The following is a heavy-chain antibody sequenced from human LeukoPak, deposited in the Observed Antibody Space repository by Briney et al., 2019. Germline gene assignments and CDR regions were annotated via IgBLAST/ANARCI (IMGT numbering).Heavy chain of an antibody. CDR3: AKDGALEWLYQPLFDP. CDR1: GFTFNNYA. D-gene: IGHD3-3*01. Sequence: PGGSLRLSCAASGFTFNNYAMTWVRQAPGKGLEWVSVINGGGSSYYADSVKGQFTISRDNSKNTLYLQMNSLRAEDTAVYYCAKDGALEWLYQPLFDPWGQGTLVTVSS. V-gene: IGHV3-23*01. CDR2: INGGGSS. J-gene: IGHJ5*02.